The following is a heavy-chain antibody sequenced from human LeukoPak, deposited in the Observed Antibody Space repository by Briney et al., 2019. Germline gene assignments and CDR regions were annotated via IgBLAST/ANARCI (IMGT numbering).Heavy chain of an antibody. Sequence: GSLRLSCVGSGFTFSSHAIHWVRQAPGKGLEWMAVTSYDETIKYFIDSVKGRFTISRDNSKSTLYLQMNNLQSEDTAVYFCARDPYQYGSSSIDAWGTGTTVIVSS. V-gene: IGHV3-30*04. D-gene: IGHD2-2*01. CDR3: ARDPYQYGSSSIDA. CDR2: TSYDETIK. CDR1: GFTFSSHA. J-gene: IGHJ6*03.